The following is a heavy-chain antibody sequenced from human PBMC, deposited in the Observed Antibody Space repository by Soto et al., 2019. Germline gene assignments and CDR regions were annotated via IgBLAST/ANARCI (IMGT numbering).Heavy chain of an antibody. D-gene: IGHD2-21*01. CDR3: ARVSDCFGYVSSSSGFDH. CDR2: VYHSGST. Sequence: QVQLQESGPGLVKPSGTLSLTCTVSGESISSNYWWTWVRQPPGKGLEWIAEVYHSGSTNYNPSLKSSVTLSVNKSKNKSTQRPSSVTAADTAVYYCARVSDCFGYVSSSSGFDHWGQGTLVNVFS. J-gene: IGHJ5*01. CDR1: GESISSNYW. V-gene: IGHV4-4*02.